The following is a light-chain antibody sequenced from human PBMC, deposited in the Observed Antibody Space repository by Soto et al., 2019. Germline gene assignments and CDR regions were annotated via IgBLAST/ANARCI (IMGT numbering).Light chain of an antibody. CDR3: AAWDDSLSGRV. V-gene: IGLV1-47*01. CDR2: RNN. J-gene: IGLJ2*01. Sequence: QSVLTQPPSASGTPGQRVTISCSGSSSNIGSNSVYWYQQLPGTAPKLLIYRNNQRPSGVPDRFSGSKSGTSASLAISGRRSEDEADYYCAAWDDSLSGRVFGGGTKLTVL. CDR1: SSNIGSNS.